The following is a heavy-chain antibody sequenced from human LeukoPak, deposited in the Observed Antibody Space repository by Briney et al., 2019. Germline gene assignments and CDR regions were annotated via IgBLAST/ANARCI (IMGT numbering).Heavy chain of an antibody. Sequence: PPQTLSLTCAVYGGSFSGYYCSWIRQPPRKGLEWIGEINHSGSTNYNPSLKSRVTISVDTSKNQFSLKLSSVTAAGTAVYYCARQTPYCSSTSCYIAGFDYWGQGTLVTVSS. D-gene: IGHD2-2*02. V-gene: IGHV4-34*01. CDR2: INHSGST. CDR1: GGSFSGYY. J-gene: IGHJ4*02. CDR3: ARQTPYCSSTSCYIAGFDY.